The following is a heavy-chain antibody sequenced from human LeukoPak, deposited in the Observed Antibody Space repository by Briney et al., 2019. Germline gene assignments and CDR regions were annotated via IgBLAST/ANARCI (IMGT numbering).Heavy chain of an antibody. CDR2: ICPGDSDL. V-gene: IGHV5-51*01. Sequence: GESLKISCKTSGYKFSDYYIGWVRQRPGKGLEWMGIICPGDSDLRYSPSFQGQVTISADKSISTAYLQWSSLKASDTAMYYCARHTGSYSAPDSWGQGTLVTVSS. CDR3: ARHTGSYSAPDS. CDR1: GYKFSDYY. J-gene: IGHJ4*02. D-gene: IGHD1-26*01.